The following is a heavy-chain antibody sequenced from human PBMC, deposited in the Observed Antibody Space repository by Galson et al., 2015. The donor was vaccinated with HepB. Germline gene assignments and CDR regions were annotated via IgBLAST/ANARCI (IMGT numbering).Heavy chain of an antibody. D-gene: IGHD5-24*01. V-gene: IGHV6-1*01. Sequence: CPISGDSVSSNSSRWNWIRQSPSRGLEWLGRTYYRSKWNNDYAVSEKSRISITSDTSKNHFSLQLNSETPEDTAVYFCARVLRQRKGYKSPFDYWGQGTLVTVAS. CDR1: GDSVSSNSSR. J-gene: IGHJ4*02. CDR2: TYYRSKWNN. CDR3: ARVLRQRKGYKSPFDY.